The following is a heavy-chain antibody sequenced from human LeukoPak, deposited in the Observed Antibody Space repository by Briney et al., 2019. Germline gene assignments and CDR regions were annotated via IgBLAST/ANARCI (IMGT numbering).Heavy chain of an antibody. J-gene: IGHJ3*02. D-gene: IGHD3-22*01. CDR2: ISSSSSYI. V-gene: IGHV3-21*01. CDR3: ARDRVDWWLYAFDI. CDR1: GFTFSSYS. Sequence: PGGSLRLSCAASGFTFSSYSMNWVRQAPGKGLEWVSSISSSSSYIYYADSVKGRFTISRDNAKNSLYLQMNSLRAEDTAVYYCARDRVDWWLYAFDIWGQGTMVTVSS.